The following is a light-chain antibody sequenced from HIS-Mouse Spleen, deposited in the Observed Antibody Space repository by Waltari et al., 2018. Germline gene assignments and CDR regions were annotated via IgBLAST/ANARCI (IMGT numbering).Light chain of an antibody. CDR3: QQYNNWQFT. CDR2: GAS. CDR1: QSVSSN. J-gene: IGKJ3*01. Sequence: EIVMTQSPATLFVSPGERATLPCRASQSVSSNLAWYQQKPGQAPRLLIYGASTRATGIPARFSGSGSGTEFTLTISSMQSEDFAVYYCQQYNNWQFTFGPGTKVDIK. V-gene: IGKV3-15*01.